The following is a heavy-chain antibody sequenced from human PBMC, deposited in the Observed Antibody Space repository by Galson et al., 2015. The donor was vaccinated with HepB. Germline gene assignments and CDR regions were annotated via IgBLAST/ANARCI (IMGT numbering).Heavy chain of an antibody. Sequence: SVKVSCKASGGTFSSYAISWVRQAPGQGLEWMGGIIPIFGTANYAQKFQGRVTITADESTSTAYMELSSLRSEDTAVYYCASPPIYCSSTSCYSRWGQGALVTVSS. CDR1: GGTFSSYA. D-gene: IGHD2-2*01. CDR3: ASPPIYCSSTSCYSR. J-gene: IGHJ4*02. V-gene: IGHV1-69*13. CDR2: IIPIFGTA.